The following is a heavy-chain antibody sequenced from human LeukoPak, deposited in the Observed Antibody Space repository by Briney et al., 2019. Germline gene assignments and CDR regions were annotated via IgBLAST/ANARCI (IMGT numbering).Heavy chain of an antibody. CDR1: GFTFSSYS. CDR2: ISSSSSSYI. J-gene: IGHJ5*02. V-gene: IGHV3-21*01. Sequence: GGSLRLSCAASGFTFSSYSMNWARQAPGKGLEWVSSISSSSSSYIYYADSVKGRFTISRDNAKNSLYLQMNSLRAEDTAVYYCARDTYGSGALWFDPWGQGTLVTVSS. D-gene: IGHD3-10*01. CDR3: ARDTYGSGALWFDP.